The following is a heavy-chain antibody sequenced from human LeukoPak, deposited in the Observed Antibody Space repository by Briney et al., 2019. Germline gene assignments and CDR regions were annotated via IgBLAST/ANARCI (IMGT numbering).Heavy chain of an antibody. J-gene: IGHJ5*02. CDR1: GGSVSSCSYY. Sequence: SETLSLTCTVSGGSVSSCSYYWSWIRQPPGKGLEWIGYIYYSGSTNYNPSLKSRVTISVDTSKNQFSLKLSSVTAADTAVYYCASFSGYYRYNWFDPWGQGTLVTVSS. CDR2: IYYSGST. CDR3: ASFSGYYRYNWFDP. D-gene: IGHD3-22*01. V-gene: IGHV4-61*01.